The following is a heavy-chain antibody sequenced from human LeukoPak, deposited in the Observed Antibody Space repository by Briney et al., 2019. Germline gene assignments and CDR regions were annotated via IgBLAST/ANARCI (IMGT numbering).Heavy chain of an antibody. V-gene: IGHV3-23*01. Sequence: GGSLRLSCEVSGFTFNRYDMSWVRQAPGKGLEWVSVISGSGGSTYYADSVKGRFTISRDNSKNTLYLQMNSLRVEDTAVYYCAKGTTGYSGYAVLHYGMDVWGQGTTVTVSS. D-gene: IGHD5-12*01. J-gene: IGHJ6*02. CDR3: AKGTTGYSGYAVLHYGMDV. CDR1: GFTFNRYD. CDR2: ISGSGGST.